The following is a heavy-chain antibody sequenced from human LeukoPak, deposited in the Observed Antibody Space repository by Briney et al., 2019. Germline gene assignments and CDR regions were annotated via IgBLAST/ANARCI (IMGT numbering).Heavy chain of an antibody. D-gene: IGHD6-6*01. CDR1: GGSISSYY. CDR3: ARGRYSSSP. CDR2: IYYSGST. V-gene: IGHV4-59*08. J-gene: IGHJ4*02. Sequence: PSETLSLTCTVSGGSISSYYWSWIRQPPGKGLEWIGYIYYSGSTNYNPSLRSRVTISVDTSKNQFSLKLSSVTAADTAVYYCARGRYSSSPWGQGTLVTVSS.